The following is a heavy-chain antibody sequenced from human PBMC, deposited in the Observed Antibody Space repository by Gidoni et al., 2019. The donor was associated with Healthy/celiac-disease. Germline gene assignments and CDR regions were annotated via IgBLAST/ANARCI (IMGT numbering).Heavy chain of an antibody. V-gene: IGHV3-53*02. CDR1: GFTVSSNY. D-gene: IGHD6-19*01. Sequence: EVQLVETGGGLIQPGGSLRLSCAASGFTVSSNYMSWVRQAPGKGLEWVSVIYSGGSTYYADSVKGRFTISRDNSKNTLYLQMNSPRAEDTAVYYCARLRIAVAGFDYWGQGTLVTVSS. CDR3: ARLRIAVAGFDY. CDR2: IYSGGST. J-gene: IGHJ4*02.